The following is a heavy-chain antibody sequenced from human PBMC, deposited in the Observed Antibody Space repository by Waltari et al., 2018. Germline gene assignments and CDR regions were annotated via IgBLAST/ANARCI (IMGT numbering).Heavy chain of an antibody. D-gene: IGHD3-10*01. V-gene: IGHV3-30*02. CDR1: GFTFNIYG. CDR2: TRLDGINK. CDR3: AKDAFGNTYLDH. J-gene: IGHJ4*02. Sequence: QVFLVESGGGVVQPGDSLRLSCVSSGFTFNIYGMHWVRQAPGKGLEWVAFTRLDGINKQYADSVKGRFTISRDNSKNTLYLDINSLRLDDTAIYYCAKDAFGNTYLDHWGQGTLVTVSS.